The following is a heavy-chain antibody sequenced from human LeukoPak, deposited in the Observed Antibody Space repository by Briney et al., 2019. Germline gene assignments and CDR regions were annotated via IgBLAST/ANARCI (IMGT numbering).Heavy chain of an antibody. CDR3: ARGGVVAGTLRY. CDR1: GYTFTSYY. J-gene: IGHJ4*02. D-gene: IGHD2-15*01. CDR2: INPSGGST. Sequence: ASVKVSCKASGYTFTSYYMHWVRQAPGQGLEWMGIINPSGGSTSYAQKFQGRVTMTRDMSASTVYMELSSLRSDDTAVYYCARGGVVAGTLRYWGQGTLVTVSS. V-gene: IGHV1-46*01.